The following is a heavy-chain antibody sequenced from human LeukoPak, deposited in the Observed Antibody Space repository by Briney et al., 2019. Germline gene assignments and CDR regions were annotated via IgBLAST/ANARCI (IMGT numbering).Heavy chain of an antibody. CDR3: TKDPNGDYVGAFDP. Sequence: GGSLRLSCAASGFSFSCFAVTWVRQAPGKGLEWVSSITAGHYPTYNTDSVKGRFTISRDNSKNTLYLQMNSLRADDTAVYYCTKDPNGDYVGAFDPWGQGTLVTVSS. CDR1: GFSFSCFA. J-gene: IGHJ5*02. D-gene: IGHD4-17*01. V-gene: IGHV3-23*01. CDR2: ITAGHYPT.